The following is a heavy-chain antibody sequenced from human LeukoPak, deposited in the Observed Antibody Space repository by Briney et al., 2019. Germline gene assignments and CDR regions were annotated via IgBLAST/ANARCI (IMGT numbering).Heavy chain of an antibody. D-gene: IGHD2-15*01. Sequence: AGGSLRLSCAASGFTFTSYAMNWVRQATGKGLEWVLAISGSGGSTYYADSVKGRFTVSRDNSENTLFLQMNSLRAEDTAIYYCAKDTDVVVPEYFQYWGQGTLVTVSS. CDR1: GFTFTSYA. CDR2: ISGSGGST. CDR3: AKDTDVVVPEYFQY. J-gene: IGHJ1*01. V-gene: IGHV3-23*01.